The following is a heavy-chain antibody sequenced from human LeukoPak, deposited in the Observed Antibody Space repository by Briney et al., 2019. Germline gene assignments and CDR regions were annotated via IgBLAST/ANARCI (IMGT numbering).Heavy chain of an antibody. Sequence: SETLSLTCTVSGGSISSYYWSWIRQPPGKGLEWIGYMYYSGSTKYNPSLKSRVTISVDTSKNQFSLKLSSVTAADTAVYYCASGSSDSSGYYNYWGQGTLVTVSS. J-gene: IGHJ4*02. CDR1: GGSISSYY. D-gene: IGHD3-22*01. CDR2: MYYSGST. V-gene: IGHV4-59*12. CDR3: ASGSSDSSGYYNY.